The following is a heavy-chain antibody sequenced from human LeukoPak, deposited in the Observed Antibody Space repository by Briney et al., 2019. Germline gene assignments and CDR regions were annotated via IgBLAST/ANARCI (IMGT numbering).Heavy chain of an antibody. D-gene: IGHD3-10*01. Sequence: SETLSLTCTVSGGSISSYYCSWIRQPAGKGLEWIGRFHTSGSTDYNPSLKSRVSISVDTSKNHFSLKLSSVTAADTAVYYCARGGVSDFDYGGQGTLVTVSS. CDR2: FHTSGST. V-gene: IGHV4-4*07. CDR3: ARGGVSDFDY. CDR1: GGSISSYY. J-gene: IGHJ4*02.